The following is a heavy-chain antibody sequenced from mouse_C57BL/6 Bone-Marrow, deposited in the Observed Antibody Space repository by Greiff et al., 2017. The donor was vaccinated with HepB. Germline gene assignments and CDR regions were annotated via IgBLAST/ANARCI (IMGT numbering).Heavy chain of an antibody. CDR3: ARWGDYAWFAY. CDR2: IYPGSGNT. Sequence: QVQLKQSGPELVKPGASVKISCKASGYSFTSYYIHWVKQRPGQGLEWIGWIYPGSGNTKYNEKFKGKATLTADTSSSTAYMQLSSLTSEDSAVYYCARWGDYAWFAYWGQGTLVTVSA. D-gene: IGHD2-4*01. CDR1: GYSFTSYY. V-gene: IGHV1-66*01. J-gene: IGHJ3*01.